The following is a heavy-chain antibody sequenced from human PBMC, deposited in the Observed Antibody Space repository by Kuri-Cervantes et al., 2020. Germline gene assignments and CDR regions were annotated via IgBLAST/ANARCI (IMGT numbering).Heavy chain of an antibody. D-gene: IGHD5-12*01. CDR2: IYHSGST. Sequence: SETLSLTCAVSGYSISSGYYWGWIRQPPGKGLEWIGSIYHSGSTNYNPSLKSRVTISVDTSENQFSLKLTSVTAADTAVYYCASNVDIVATIDGGDYYYYMDVWGKGTTVTVSS. CDR3: ASNVDIVATIDGGDYYYYMDV. V-gene: IGHV4-38-2*01. J-gene: IGHJ6*03. CDR1: GYSISSGYY.